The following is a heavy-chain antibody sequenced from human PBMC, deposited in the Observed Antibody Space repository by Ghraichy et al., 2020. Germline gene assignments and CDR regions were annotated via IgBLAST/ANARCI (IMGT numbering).Heavy chain of an antibody. CDR1: GGTFSSYA. J-gene: IGHJ6*02. CDR2: IIPILGIA. V-gene: IGHV1-69*04. D-gene: IGHD3-9*01. Sequence: SVKVSCKASGGTFSSYAISWVRQAPGQGLEWMGRIIPILGIANYAQKFQGRVTITADKSTSTAYMELSSLRSEDTAVYYCARGDRNEHYDILTGFNYYYGMDVWGQGTTVTVSS. CDR3: ARGDRNEHYDILTGFNYYYGMDV.